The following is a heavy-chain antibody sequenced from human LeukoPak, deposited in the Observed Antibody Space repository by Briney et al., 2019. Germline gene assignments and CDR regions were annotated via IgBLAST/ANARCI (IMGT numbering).Heavy chain of an antibody. Sequence: ASVKVSCKASGYTFTGYFIHYVRQAPGQGLEWMGWIDPNSDNIRYSETFKDRVTMIRDTSTNTAYMELSWLRSDDTAVYYCARSAYNYGYVYFDHWGQGTLVVVSS. CDR1: GYTFTGYF. CDR2: IDPNSDNI. J-gene: IGHJ4*02. D-gene: IGHD5-18*01. V-gene: IGHV1-2*02. CDR3: ARSAYNYGYVYFDH.